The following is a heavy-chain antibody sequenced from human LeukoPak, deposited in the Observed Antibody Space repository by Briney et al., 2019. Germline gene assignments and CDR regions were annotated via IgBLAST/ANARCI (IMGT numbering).Heavy chain of an antibody. Sequence: SETLSLTCSVSGGSISSTSFYWGWIRQPPGKGLEWIGSIYYSGSTFYNPSLKSRVTISVDTSKNQFSLKLSSVTAADTAVYYCARGRWRGYSYGYEFDYWGQGTLVTVSS. D-gene: IGHD5-18*01. CDR1: GGSISSTSFY. V-gene: IGHV4-39*07. J-gene: IGHJ4*02. CDR3: ARGRWRGYSYGYEFDY. CDR2: IYYSGST.